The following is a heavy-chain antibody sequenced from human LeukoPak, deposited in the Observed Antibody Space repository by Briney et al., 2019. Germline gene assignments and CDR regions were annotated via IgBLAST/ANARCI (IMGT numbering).Heavy chain of an antibody. V-gene: IGHV3-30-3*01. CDR1: GFTFSNAW. CDR3: ARDRVPYYYYMDV. CDR2: ISYDGSNK. Sequence: GGSLRLSCAASGFTFSNAWMSWVRQAPGKGLEWVAVISYDGSNKYYADSVKGRFTISRDNSKNTLYLQMNSLRAEDTAVYYCARDRVPYYYYMDVWGKGTTVTVSS. D-gene: IGHD3-3*01. J-gene: IGHJ6*03.